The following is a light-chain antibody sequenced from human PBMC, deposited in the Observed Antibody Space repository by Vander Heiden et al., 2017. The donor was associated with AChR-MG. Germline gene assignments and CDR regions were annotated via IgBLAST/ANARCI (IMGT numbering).Light chain of an antibody. CDR3: SSYTGSSTGV. J-gene: IGLJ3*02. CDR2: DVS. CDR1: TNDVGGYNY. Sequence: SALPQPASVSGSPGPSITISCTGTTNDVGGYNYVSWYQQHPGKAPKLLIYDVSKRPSGVSNRFSGSKSGSTASLTISGLQAEDEADYYCSSYTGSSTGVFGGGTKLTVL. V-gene: IGLV2-14*03.